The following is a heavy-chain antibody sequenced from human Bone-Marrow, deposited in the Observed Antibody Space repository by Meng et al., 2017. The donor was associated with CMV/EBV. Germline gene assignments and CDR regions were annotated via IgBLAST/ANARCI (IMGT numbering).Heavy chain of an antibody. D-gene: IGHD3-22*01. Sequence: SETLSLTCAVYGGSFSSYYWGWIRQPPGKGLEWIGSIYYSGSTYYNPSLKSRVTISVDTSKNQFSLKLSSVTAADTAVYYCASWGYWYYYDSSGYYYDDWGQGTLVTVSS. J-gene: IGHJ4*02. V-gene: IGHV4-39*07. CDR1: GGSFSSYY. CDR2: IYYSGST. CDR3: ASWGYWYYYDSSGYYYDD.